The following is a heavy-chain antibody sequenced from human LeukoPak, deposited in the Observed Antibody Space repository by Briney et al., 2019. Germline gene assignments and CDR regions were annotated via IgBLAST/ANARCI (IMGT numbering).Heavy chain of an antibody. CDR3: ARDRLVYGGNSYYYYYMDV. CDR1: GYTFTDYY. V-gene: IGHV1-18*04. J-gene: IGHJ6*03. Sequence: ASVNVSCKVSGYTFTDYYIHWVRQAPGQGLEWMGWISAYNGNTNYAQKLQGRVTMTTDTSTSTAYMELRSLRSDDTAVYYCARDRLVYGGNSYYYYYMDVWGKGTTVTVSS. D-gene: IGHD4-23*01. CDR2: ISAYNGNT.